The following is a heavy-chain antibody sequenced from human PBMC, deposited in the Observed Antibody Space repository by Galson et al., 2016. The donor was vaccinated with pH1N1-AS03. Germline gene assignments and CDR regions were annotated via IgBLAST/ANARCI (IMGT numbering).Heavy chain of an antibody. J-gene: IGHJ4*02. CDR1: GFTFDDYA. V-gene: IGHV3-9*01. CDR3: VYDSSGLYYFEY. Sequence: LRLSCAVSGFTFDDYAMHWVRQGPGKGPEWVSSINWNGDTRGYADSVKGRFTISRDNANNSVYLQMESLRTEDTALYFCVYDSSGLYYFEYWGRGAQVTVSS. D-gene: IGHD3-22*01. CDR2: INWNGDTR.